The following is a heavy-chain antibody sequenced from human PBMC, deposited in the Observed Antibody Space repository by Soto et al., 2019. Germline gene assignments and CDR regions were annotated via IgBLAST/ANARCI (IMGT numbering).Heavy chain of an antibody. J-gene: IGHJ5*02. CDR1: GYTFTGYY. CDR3: ARGPDIVVVPAANWFDP. Sequence: GASVKVSCKASGYTFTGYYMHWVRQAPGQGLEWMGWINPNSGGTNYAQKFQGWVTMTRDTSISTAYMELSRLRSDDTAVYYCARGPDIVVVPAANWFDPWGQGTLVIVSS. CDR2: INPNSGGT. V-gene: IGHV1-2*04. D-gene: IGHD2-2*01.